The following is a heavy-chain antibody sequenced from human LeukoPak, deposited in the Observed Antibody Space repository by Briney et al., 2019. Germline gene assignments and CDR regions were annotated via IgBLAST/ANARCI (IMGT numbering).Heavy chain of an antibody. V-gene: IGHV3-23*01. D-gene: IGHD3-22*01. CDR3: AKDLDYYDSSGYSFDY. CDR1: GFTFSSYA. CDR2: ISGSGGST. Sequence: GGSLRLSCAASGFTFSSYAMSWVRQAPGKGLGWVSAISGSGGSTYYANSVKGRFTITRDNSKNTLYLQMNSLRAEDTAVYYCAKDLDYYDSSGYSFDYWGQGTLVTVSS. J-gene: IGHJ4*02.